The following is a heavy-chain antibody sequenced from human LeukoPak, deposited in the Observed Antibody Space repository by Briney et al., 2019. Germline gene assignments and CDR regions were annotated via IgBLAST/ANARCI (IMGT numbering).Heavy chain of an antibody. J-gene: IGHJ4*02. D-gene: IGHD2-21*02. CDR1: GGTFSSYA. CDR2: IIPIFGTA. CDR3: ASDPAIVVVTATHFDY. V-gene: IGHV1-69*05. Sequence: SVKVSCKASGGTFSSYAISWVRQAPGQGLEWMGGIIPIFGTANYAQKFQGRVTITTDESTSTAYMELSSLRSEDTAVYYCASDPAIVVVTATHFDYWGQGTLVTVSS.